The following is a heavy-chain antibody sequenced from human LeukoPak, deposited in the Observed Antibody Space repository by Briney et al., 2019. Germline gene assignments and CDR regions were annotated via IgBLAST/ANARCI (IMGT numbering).Heavy chain of an antibody. J-gene: IGHJ4*02. CDR1: AVNFNNYS. V-gene: IGHV3-23*01. D-gene: IGHD2-15*01. Sequence: GGSLRLSCSAAAVNFNNYSMTWFRQDPGEGLEWVSIIIDSGGSTYYADSVKGRFTISRDISKNTLYLQLNSLRGEDTAVYYCAKEAPPPSIVRDYWGQGTLVTVSS. CDR2: IIDSGGST. CDR3: AKEAPPPSIVRDY.